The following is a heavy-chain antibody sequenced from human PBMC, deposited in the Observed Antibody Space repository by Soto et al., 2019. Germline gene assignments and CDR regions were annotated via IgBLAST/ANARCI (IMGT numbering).Heavy chain of an antibody. CDR3: ARHFDVDPSLDHYYFDL. V-gene: IGHV4-4*07. D-gene: IGHD3-9*01. CDR1: GVSITPYF. CDR2: IYASWRT. Sequence: QVQLQESGPGLVNPSETLSLTCTVSGVSITPYFWSWIRQPAGEAPEWLGHIYASWRTTYNPSLKSRVTMFVSQTQVSLRLTSVTAADTAVYYCARHFDVDPSLDHYYFDLWGRGALVTVSS. J-gene: IGHJ2*01.